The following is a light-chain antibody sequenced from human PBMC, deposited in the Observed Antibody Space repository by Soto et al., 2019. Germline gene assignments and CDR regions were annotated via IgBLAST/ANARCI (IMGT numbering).Light chain of an antibody. CDR1: QSVNTN. CDR3: QQYNNWPRT. V-gene: IGKV3-15*01. Sequence: EIVMTQSPATLSVSPGERVTLSCRSSQSVNTNLAWYQQKRGQAPRLLIYGASTRATGIPARFSGSGSGTEFTLTISSLQSEDFAVYYCQQYNNWPRTFGQGTKVDIK. J-gene: IGKJ1*01. CDR2: GAS.